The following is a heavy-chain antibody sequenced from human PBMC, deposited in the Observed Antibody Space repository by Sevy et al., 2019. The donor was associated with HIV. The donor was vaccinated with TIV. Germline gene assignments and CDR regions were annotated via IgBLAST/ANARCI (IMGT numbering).Heavy chain of an antibody. J-gene: IGHJ6*04. D-gene: IGHD5-18*01. V-gene: IGHV3-30-3*01. Sequence: GGSLRLSCAASGFTFSSYVMHWVRQAPGKGLEWVAVISYDGSNKNYADSVKGRFTISRDNSKNTLYLQMNSLRDEDTAVYYCARARGEYSYGYVYYYGMDVWGNGTTVTVSS. CDR1: GFTFSSYV. CDR2: ISYDGSNK. CDR3: ARARGEYSYGYVYYYGMDV.